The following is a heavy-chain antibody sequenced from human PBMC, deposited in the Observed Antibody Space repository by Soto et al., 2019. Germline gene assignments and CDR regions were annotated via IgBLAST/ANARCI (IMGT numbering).Heavy chain of an antibody. Sequence: QVQLQQSGPGLVKPSQTLSLTCAISGDTVSSSSAAWTWIRQSPSRGLEWLGRPYYRSTWGNDYAISVKRRITINPDTSNNQFSLHLNSVTPEDTAVYYCARQIAATGTSGTFDYWGQGTLVTVSS. CDR1: GDTVSSSSAA. CDR3: ARQIAATGTSGTFDY. J-gene: IGHJ4*02. D-gene: IGHD6-13*01. CDR2: PYYRSTWGN. V-gene: IGHV6-1*01.